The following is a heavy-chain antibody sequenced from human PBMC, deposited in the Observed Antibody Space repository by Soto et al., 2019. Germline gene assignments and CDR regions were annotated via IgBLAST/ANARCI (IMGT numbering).Heavy chain of an antibody. J-gene: IGHJ4*02. CDR1: TNTFNIYA. V-gene: IGHV3-23*01. D-gene: IGHD3-10*01. CDR2: IKSGGST. CDR3: AKSPTMVRGLIFDS. Sequence: EVQLLESGGGLVQPGGSLRLSCAASTNTFNIYAMSWVRQAPGMGLEWVSAIKSGGSTYYAASVKGRFTIPRDDSKNTLHLQMNSLRAEDTAVYYCAKSPTMVRGLIFDSWGQGTLVTVSS.